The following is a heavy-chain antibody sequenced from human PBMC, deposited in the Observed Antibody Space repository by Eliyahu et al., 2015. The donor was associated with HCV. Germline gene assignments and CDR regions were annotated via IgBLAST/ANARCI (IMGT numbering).Heavy chain of an antibody. CDR1: GFTFSTYG. V-gene: IGHV3-30*18. J-gene: IGHJ4*02. CDR3: AKYYYESSGFIDY. CDR2: ISYDGSNK. Sequence: QVQLVESGGGVVQPGRSLRLSCAASGFTFSTYGMHWVRQAPGKGLGWVAVISYDGSNKYYADSVKGRFTISRDNSKNTLYLQMNSLRAEDTALYYCAKYYYESSGFIDYWGQGTLVTVSS. D-gene: IGHD3-22*01.